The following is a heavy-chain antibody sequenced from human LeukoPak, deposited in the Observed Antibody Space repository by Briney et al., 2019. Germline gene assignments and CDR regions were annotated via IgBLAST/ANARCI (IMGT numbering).Heavy chain of an antibody. CDR1: GGSISSYY. V-gene: IGHV4-59*12. D-gene: IGHD2-2*01. CDR3: ARGRRYCSSTSCYYSEYYYYGMDV. Sequence: PSETLSLTCTVSGGSISSYYWSWIRQPPGKGLEWIGYIYYSGSTSYNPSLKSRVTISVDTSKDQFSLKLSSVTAADTAVYYCARGRRYCSSTSCYYSEYYYYGMDVWGQGTTVTVSS. J-gene: IGHJ6*02. CDR2: IYYSGST.